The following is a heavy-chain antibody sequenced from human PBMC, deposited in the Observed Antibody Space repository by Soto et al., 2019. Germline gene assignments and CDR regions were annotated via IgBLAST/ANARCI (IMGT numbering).Heavy chain of an antibody. D-gene: IGHD2-8*01. CDR3: ARAVGYCTNGVCQGGGDY. CDR1: GYTFTSYG. CDR2: ISAYNGNT. Sequence: QVQLVQSGAEVKKPGASVKVSCKASGYTFTSYGISWVRQAPGQGLEWMGWISAYNGNTNYAQKLQGRVTMTTDTATRTAYMELGSLRYDDTAVYYCARAVGYCTNGVCQGGGDYWGQGTLVTVSS. J-gene: IGHJ4*02. V-gene: IGHV1-18*01.